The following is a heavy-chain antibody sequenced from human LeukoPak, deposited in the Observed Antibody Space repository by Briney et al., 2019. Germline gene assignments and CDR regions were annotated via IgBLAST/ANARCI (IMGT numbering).Heavy chain of an antibody. J-gene: IGHJ4*02. V-gene: IGHV1-69*01. CDR1: GGTFISYA. D-gene: IGHD4-17*01. CDR3: AAIRSVYGDYVAY. Sequence: SVKVSCKASGGTFISYAISWVRQAPGQGLEWMGGIIPIFGTANYAQKFQGRVTITADESTSTAYMELSSLRSEDTAVYYCAAIRSVYGDYVAYWGQGTLVTVSS. CDR2: IIPIFGTA.